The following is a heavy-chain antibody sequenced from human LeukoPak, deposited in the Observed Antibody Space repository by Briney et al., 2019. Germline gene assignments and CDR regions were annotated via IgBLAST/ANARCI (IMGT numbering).Heavy chain of an antibody. Sequence: VSVKVSCKASGYTFTSYAMNWVRQAPGQGLEWMGWINTNTGNPTYAQGFTGRFVFSLDTSVSTAYLQISSLKAEDTAVYYCAREGARRDGLKHWFDPWGRGTLVTVSS. V-gene: IGHV7-4-1*02. CDR1: GYTFTSYA. CDR2: INTNTGNP. J-gene: IGHJ5*02. CDR3: AREGARRDGLKHWFDP. D-gene: IGHD5-24*01.